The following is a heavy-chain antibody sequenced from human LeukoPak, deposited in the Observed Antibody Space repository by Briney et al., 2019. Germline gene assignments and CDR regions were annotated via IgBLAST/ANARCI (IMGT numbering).Heavy chain of an antibody. V-gene: IGHV3-23*01. CDR3: AKVLVLVSANRYYFDY. CDR2: ISGSGNRT. J-gene: IGHJ4*02. D-gene: IGHD2-15*01. CDR1: GHTSSGSA. Sequence: PGGSLRLSCAASGHTSSGSAMSWVRQAPGKGLEWVSLISGSGNRTYYADSVKGRFTISRDNSKNTLYLQMNSLRAEDTAVYYCAKVLVLVSANRYYFDYWGQGTLVTVSS.